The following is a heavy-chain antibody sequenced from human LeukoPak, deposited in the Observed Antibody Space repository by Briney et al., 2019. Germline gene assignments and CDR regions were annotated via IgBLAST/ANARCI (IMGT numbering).Heavy chain of an antibody. D-gene: IGHD3-10*01. J-gene: IGHJ6*03. V-gene: IGHV4-61*01. CDR1: GYSISSGYY. Sequence: PSETLSLTCTVSGYSISSGYYWGWIRQAPGKGLEWIGYIYSSGSTNYNPSLKSRVTMSVDTSKNQFSLKVSSVTAADTAVYYCARVFDSGSQAYFYYMDVWGKGTTVTIFS. CDR3: ARVFDSGSQAYFYYMDV. CDR2: IYSSGST.